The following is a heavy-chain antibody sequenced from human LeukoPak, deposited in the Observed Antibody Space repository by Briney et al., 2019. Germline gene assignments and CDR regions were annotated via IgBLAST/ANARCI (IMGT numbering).Heavy chain of an antibody. CDR1: GGSIISYY. Sequence: SETLSLTCTVSGGSIISYYWSWVRQSAGKGLEWIGRIYPSGSTEYNTSLKSRVTMSVDMSKKQFSLKLTSVTAADTAVYFCARLKFYDSTGYTPGYYMDVGSKGATVTVSS. J-gene: IGHJ6*03. CDR2: IYPSGST. V-gene: IGHV4-4*07. CDR3: ARLKFYDSTGYTPGYYMDV. D-gene: IGHD3-22*01.